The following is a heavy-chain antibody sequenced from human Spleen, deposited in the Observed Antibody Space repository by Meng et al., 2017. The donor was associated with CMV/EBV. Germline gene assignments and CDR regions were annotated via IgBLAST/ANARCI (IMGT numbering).Heavy chain of an antibody. V-gene: IGHV1-2*02. D-gene: IGHD2-21*01. Sequence: ASVKVSCKASGYTFTGYYMHWVRQAPGQGLEWMGWINPNSGGTNYAQKFQGRVTMTGNASISTAYMELSSLRSEDTAVYYCARGPIDSVSNWGQGTLVTVSS. CDR1: GYTFTGYY. CDR3: ARGPIDSVSN. J-gene: IGHJ4*02. CDR2: INPNSGGT.